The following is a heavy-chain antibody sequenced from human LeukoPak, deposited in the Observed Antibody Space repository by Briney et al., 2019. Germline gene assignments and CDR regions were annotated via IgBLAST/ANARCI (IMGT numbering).Heavy chain of an antibody. CDR3: ARALGSQRDS. D-gene: IGHD7-27*01. CDR1: GYIFTTYF. Sequence: GASVKVSCKASGYIFTTYFIHWVRQAPGHGLEWMGRINCNSGATDYAQKFQGRVTVTSDTSISTAYMELSRLTSDDTAVFYCARALGSQRDSWGQGTLVTVSS. CDR2: INCNSGAT. V-gene: IGHV1-2*06. J-gene: IGHJ4*02.